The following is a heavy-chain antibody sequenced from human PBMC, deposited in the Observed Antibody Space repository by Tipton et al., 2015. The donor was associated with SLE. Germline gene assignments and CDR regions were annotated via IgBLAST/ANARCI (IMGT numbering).Heavy chain of an antibody. CDR2: IYHSGST. CDR1: GGSISSGGYS. V-gene: IGHV4-30-2*01. D-gene: IGHD3-10*01. J-gene: IGHJ3*02. CDR3: ASRGVPDAFDI. Sequence: TLSLTCAVSGGSISSGGYSWGWIRQPPGKGLEWIGYIYHSGSTYYNPSLKSRVTISVDRSKNQFSLKLSSVTAADTAVYYCASRGVPDAFDIWGQGTMVTVSS.